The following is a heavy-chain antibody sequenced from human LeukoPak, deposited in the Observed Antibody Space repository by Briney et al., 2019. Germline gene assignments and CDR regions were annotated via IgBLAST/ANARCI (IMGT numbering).Heavy chain of an antibody. Sequence: SETLSLTCAVYGGSFSGYYWSLIRQPPGKGLEWIGEINHSGSTNYNPSLKSRVTISVDTSKNQFSLKLSSVTAADTAVYYCARGRQEYYFDYWGQGTLVTVSS. CDR1: GGSFSGYY. J-gene: IGHJ4*02. V-gene: IGHV4-34*01. D-gene: IGHD3-10*01. CDR3: ARGRQEYYFDY. CDR2: INHSGST.